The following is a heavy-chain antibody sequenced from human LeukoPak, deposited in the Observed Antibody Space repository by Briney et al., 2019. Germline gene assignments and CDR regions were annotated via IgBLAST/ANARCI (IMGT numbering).Heavy chain of an antibody. CDR2: LYYSGST. D-gene: IGHD6-6*01. Sequence: LETLSLTRMVSLGSISSSSSYWGWIRQPPGKGLGWIGCLYYSGSTYYNAPLKSGVTISVDTSKNQFSLKLSAVTPADTPGYYCARYRSSLSNVYYMDVWGKGTTVTVSS. J-gene: IGHJ6*03. V-gene: IGHV4-39*01. CDR1: LGSISSSSSY. CDR3: ARYRSSLSNVYYMDV.